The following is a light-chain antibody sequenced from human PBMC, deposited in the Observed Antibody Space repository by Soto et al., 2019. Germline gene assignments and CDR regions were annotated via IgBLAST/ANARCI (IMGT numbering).Light chain of an antibody. J-gene: IGLJ2*01. CDR2: DVS. Sequence: QSALTQPASVSGSPGQSITISCTGTSSDVGGYNYVSWYQQHPGKAPKLMIYDVSNRPSGVSNRFSGSKSGNTASLTISGRQAEDEADYYCSSYTSSSTLEVFGGGTKLTV. CDR3: SSYTSSSTLEV. CDR1: SSDVGGYNY. V-gene: IGLV2-14*01.